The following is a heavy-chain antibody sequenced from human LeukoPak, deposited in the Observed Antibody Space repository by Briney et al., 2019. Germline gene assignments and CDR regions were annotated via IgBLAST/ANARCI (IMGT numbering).Heavy chain of an antibody. CDR1: GFTFSSYW. Sequence: GGSLRLSCAASGFTFSSYWMHWVRQAPGKGLVWVSRINSDGSSTIYADSVKGRFTISRDNAKNTLYLQMNSLRAEDTAVYYCTSHSSSWYEWYFQHWGQGTLVTVSS. D-gene: IGHD6-13*01. CDR3: TSHSSSWYEWYFQH. V-gene: IGHV3-74*01. CDR2: INSDGSST. J-gene: IGHJ1*01.